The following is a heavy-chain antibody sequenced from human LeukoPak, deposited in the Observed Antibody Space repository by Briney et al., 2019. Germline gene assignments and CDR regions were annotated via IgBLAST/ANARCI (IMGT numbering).Heavy chain of an antibody. CDR3: AIQEPLDTAMVPDYYYYGMDV. CDR2: ISAYNGNT. Sequence: GASVKVSCTASGYTFTSYGISWVRQAPGQGLEWMGWISAYNGNTNYAQKLQGRVTMTTDTSTSTAYMELRSLRSDDTAVYYCAIQEPLDTAMVPDYYYYGMDVWGQGTTVTVSS. V-gene: IGHV1-18*01. CDR1: GYTFTSYG. D-gene: IGHD5-18*01. J-gene: IGHJ6*02.